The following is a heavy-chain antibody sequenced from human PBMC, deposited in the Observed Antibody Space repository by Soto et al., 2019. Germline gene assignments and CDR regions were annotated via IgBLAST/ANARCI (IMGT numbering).Heavy chain of an antibody. CDR2: INPNSGGT. Sequence: RASVKVSCKASGYTFTGYYMHWVRQAPGQGLEWMGWINPNSGGTNYAQKFQGWVTMTRDTSISTAYMELSRLRSDDTAVYYCARDRYSSGWYDFDYWGQGTLVTVSS. D-gene: IGHD6-19*01. CDR1: GYTFTGYY. V-gene: IGHV1-2*04. CDR3: ARDRYSSGWYDFDY. J-gene: IGHJ4*02.